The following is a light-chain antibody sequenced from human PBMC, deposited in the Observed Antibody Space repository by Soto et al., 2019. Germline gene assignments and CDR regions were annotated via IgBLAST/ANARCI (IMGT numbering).Light chain of an antibody. CDR3: QQYNSYSPWT. Sequence: AILLTQSPSSLSASVGDRVTIPCRASQGIDTSLAWYQQKPGKAPKLLIYDASSLESGVPSRFSGSGSGTEFTLTISSLQPDDFATYYCQQYNSYSPWTFGQGTKVDIK. CDR1: QGIDTS. J-gene: IGKJ1*01. V-gene: IGKV1-13*02. CDR2: DAS.